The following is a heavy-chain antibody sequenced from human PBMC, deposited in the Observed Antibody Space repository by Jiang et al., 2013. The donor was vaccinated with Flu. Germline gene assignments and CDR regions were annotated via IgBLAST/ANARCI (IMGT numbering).Heavy chain of an antibody. CDR3: AGGPFDFSSLDY. D-gene: IGHD3-9*01. Sequence: TCTVSGGSISSYYWSWIRQPPGKGLEWIGYIYYSGSTNYNPSLKSRVTISVDTSKNQFSLKLSSVTAADTAVYYCAGGPFDFSSLDYWGQGTLVTVSS. V-gene: IGHV4-59*01. CDR1: GGSISSYY. CDR2: IYYSGST. J-gene: IGHJ4*02.